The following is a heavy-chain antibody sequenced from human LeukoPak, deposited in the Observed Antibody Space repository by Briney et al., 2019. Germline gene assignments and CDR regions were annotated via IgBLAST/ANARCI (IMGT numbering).Heavy chain of an antibody. V-gene: IGHV3-49*03. CDR2: IRSKAYGGTT. CDR3: TTYDFWSGYYRVDY. Sequence: GGSLRLSCTASGFTFGDYAMSWFRQAPGKGLEWVGFIRSKAYGGTTEYAASVKGRFTISRDDSKNTLYLQMNSLKTEDTAVYYCTTYDFWSGYYRVDYWGQGTLVTVSS. D-gene: IGHD3-3*01. J-gene: IGHJ4*02. CDR1: GFTFGDYA.